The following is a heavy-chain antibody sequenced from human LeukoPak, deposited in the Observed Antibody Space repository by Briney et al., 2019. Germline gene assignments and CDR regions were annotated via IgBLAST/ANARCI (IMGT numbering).Heavy chain of an antibody. V-gene: IGHV3-33*01. D-gene: IGHD3-10*01. Sequence: HPGGSLRLSCAASGFTFSSYGMHWVRQAPGKGLEWVAVIWDDGSNKYYADSVKGRFTISRDNSKNTLYLQVNSLRAEDTAVYYCARDANFGYDAFDIWGQGTMVTVSS. CDR2: IWDDGSNK. CDR3: ARDANFGYDAFDI. CDR1: GFTFSSYG. J-gene: IGHJ3*02.